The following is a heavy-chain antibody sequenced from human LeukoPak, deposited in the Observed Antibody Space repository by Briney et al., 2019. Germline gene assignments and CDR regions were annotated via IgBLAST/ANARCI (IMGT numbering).Heavy chain of an antibody. CDR1: GGSFSGYY. D-gene: IGHD3-10*01. V-gene: IGHV4-34*01. CDR2: INHSGST. CDR3: ARGDYGSGTYLWGS. Sequence: SETLSLTCAVYGGSFSGYYWSWIRQPLGKGLEWIGEINHSGSTNYNPSLKSRVTIPVDTSQNQFSLQLTSVTAADTAVYYCARGDYGSGTYLWGSWGQGILVTVSP. J-gene: IGHJ5*02.